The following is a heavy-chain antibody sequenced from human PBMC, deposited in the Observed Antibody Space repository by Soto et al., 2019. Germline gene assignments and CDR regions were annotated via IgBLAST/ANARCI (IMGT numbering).Heavy chain of an antibody. CDR2: ISGSGGST. V-gene: IGHV3-23*01. J-gene: IGHJ4*02. CDR3: AKDKAITMIVVVIYYFDY. Sequence: GGSLRLSCAASGFTFSSYAMSWVRQAPGKGLEWVSAISGSGGSTYYADSVKGRFTISRDNSKNTLYLQMNSLRAEDTAVYYCAKDKAITMIVVVIYYFDYWGQGTLVTVSS. D-gene: IGHD3-22*01. CDR1: GFTFSSYA.